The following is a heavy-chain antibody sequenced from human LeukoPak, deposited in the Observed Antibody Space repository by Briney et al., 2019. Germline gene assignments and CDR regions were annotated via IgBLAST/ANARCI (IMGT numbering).Heavy chain of an antibody. CDR2: IYYSGST. CDR3: ARVGRYGSKDY. V-gene: IGHV4-59*08. D-gene: IGHD3-10*01. Sequence: SETLSLTCTVSGGSISSYYWSWIRQPPGKGLEWIGYIYYSGSTYYNPSLKSRVTISVDTSKNQFSLKLSSVTAADTAVYYCARVGRYGSKDYWGQGTLVTVSS. CDR1: GGSISSYY. J-gene: IGHJ4*02.